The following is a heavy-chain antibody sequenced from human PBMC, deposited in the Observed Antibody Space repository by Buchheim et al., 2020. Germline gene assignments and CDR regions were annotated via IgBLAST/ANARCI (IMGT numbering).Heavy chain of an antibody. D-gene: IGHD6-6*01. J-gene: IGHJ6*02. CDR2: INHSGST. CDR1: GGSFSGYY. Sequence: QVQLQQWGAGLLKPSETLSLTCAVYGGSFSGYYWSWIRQPPGKGLEWIGEINHSGSTNYNPSLKSRVTISVDTSKNQFSLKLSSVTAADTAVYYCARGLEQLVRWGDYYYGMDVWGQGTT. V-gene: IGHV4-34*01. CDR3: ARGLEQLVRWGDYYYGMDV.